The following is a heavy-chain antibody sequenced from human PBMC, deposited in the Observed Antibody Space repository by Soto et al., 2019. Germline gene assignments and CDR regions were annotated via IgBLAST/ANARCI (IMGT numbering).Heavy chain of an antibody. V-gene: IGHV3-7*01. J-gene: IGHJ4*02. CDR1: GFTFSSYW. Sequence: EVQLVESGGGLVQPGGSLRLSCAASGFTFSSYWMSWVRQAPGKGLEWVANIKQDGSEKYYVDSVKGRFTISRDNAKNSLYLQMKSLRAEDTAVYYCERGRRLEGFWGTDFWGQGALVTV. D-gene: IGHD3-16*01. CDR3: ERGRRLEGFWGTDF. CDR2: IKQDGSEK.